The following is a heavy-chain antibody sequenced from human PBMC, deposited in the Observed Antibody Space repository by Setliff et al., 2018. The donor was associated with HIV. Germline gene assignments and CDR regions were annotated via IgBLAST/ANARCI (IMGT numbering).Heavy chain of an antibody. J-gene: IGHJ4*02. CDR2: IFYSGHT. CDR1: GYSSSSSYY. V-gene: IGHV4-38-2*01. D-gene: IGHD6-13*01. Sequence: SETLSLTCAVSGYSSSSSYYWGWIRQPPGKGLEWIGNIFYSGHTYYNPSLRSRVTISVDTSKNQFSLNLRSVTAADTAVYYCARSPAAEGYWGQGTLVTVS. CDR3: ARSPAAEGY.